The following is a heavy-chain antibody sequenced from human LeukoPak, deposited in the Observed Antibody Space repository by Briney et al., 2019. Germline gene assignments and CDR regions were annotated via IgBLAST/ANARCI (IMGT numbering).Heavy chain of an antibody. V-gene: IGHV1-8*01. CDR1: GYTFTSYD. CDR3: ARSRAAPITMVRGVKNWFDP. J-gene: IGHJ5*02. Sequence: GSVKVSCKASGYTFTSYDINWVRQATGQGLEWMGWMHPNSGNTGYAQKFQGRVTMTRNTSISTAYMELSSLRSEDTAVYYCARSRAAPITMVRGVKNWFDPWGQGTLVTVSS. D-gene: IGHD3-10*01. CDR2: MHPNSGNT.